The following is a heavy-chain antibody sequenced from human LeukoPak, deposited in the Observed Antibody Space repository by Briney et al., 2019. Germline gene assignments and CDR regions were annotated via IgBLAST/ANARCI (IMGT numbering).Heavy chain of an antibody. CDR3: AKSGRDYYDSSGYLDY. V-gene: IGHV3-30-3*02. Sequence: PGGSLRLSCAASGFTFSSYAMHWVRQAPGKGLEWVAVISYDGSNKYYADSVKGRFTISRDNSKNTLYLQMNSLRAEDTAVYYCAKSGRDYYDSSGYLDYWGQGTLVTVSS. CDR1: GFTFSSYA. D-gene: IGHD3-22*01. CDR2: ISYDGSNK. J-gene: IGHJ4*02.